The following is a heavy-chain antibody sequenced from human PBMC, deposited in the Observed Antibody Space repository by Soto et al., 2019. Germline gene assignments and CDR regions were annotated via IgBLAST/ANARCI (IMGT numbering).Heavy chain of an antibody. Sequence: SETLSLTCTVSGGSISSGGYYWSWIRQHPGKGLEWIGYIYYSGSTYYNPSLKSRVTISVDTSKNQFSLKLSSVTAADTAVYYCARDLSITMVRGVIAEDWGQGTLVTVSS. J-gene: IGHJ4*02. D-gene: IGHD3-10*01. CDR2: IYYSGST. V-gene: IGHV4-31*03. CDR1: GGSISSGGYY. CDR3: ARDLSITMVRGVIAED.